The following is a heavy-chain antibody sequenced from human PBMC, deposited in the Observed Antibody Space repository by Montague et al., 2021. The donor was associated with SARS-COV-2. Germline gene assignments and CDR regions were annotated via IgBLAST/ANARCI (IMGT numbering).Heavy chain of an antibody. J-gene: IGHJ4*02. V-gene: IGHV4-4*02. D-gene: IGHD3/OR15-3a*01. Sequence: SETLSLTCVVSDVSLSSSTWWSWVRQSPGKGLEWVGATYLSGFTQYNPSVKSRVTISLDDSRSQFSLRLTSVTAADTAVYFCARGGLGNRGFDYWGQGALVTVSS. CDR2: TYLSGFT. CDR3: ARGGLGNRGFDY. CDR1: DVSLSSSTW.